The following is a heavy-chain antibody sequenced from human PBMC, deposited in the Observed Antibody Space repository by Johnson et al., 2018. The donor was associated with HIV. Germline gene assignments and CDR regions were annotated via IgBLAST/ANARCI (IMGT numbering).Heavy chain of an antibody. V-gene: IGHV3-30*18. D-gene: IGHD3-3*01. CDR2: ISYDESNK. CDR3: AKGEVTMFGVAYDAFDI. J-gene: IGHJ3*02. Sequence: QMLLVESGGGLVQPGGSLRLSCAASEFNVSSYDMHWVRQAPGKGLEWVAVISYDESNKYYVDSVKGRFTISRDNSKNTLYLQMNSLRAEDTAVYYCAKGEVTMFGVAYDAFDIWGQGTMVTVSS. CDR1: EFNVSSYD.